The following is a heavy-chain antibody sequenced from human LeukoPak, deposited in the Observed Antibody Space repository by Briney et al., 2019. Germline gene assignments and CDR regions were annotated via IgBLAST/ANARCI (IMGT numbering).Heavy chain of an antibody. V-gene: IGHV4-34*01. Sequence: SETLSLTCAVYGGSFSGYYWSWIRQPPGKGLEWIGEINHSGSTNYNPSLKSRVTISVDTSKNQFSLKLSSVTAADTAVYYCASGYCGGDCFFFSYYYYGMDVWGQGTTVTVSS. CDR3: ASGYCGGDCFFFSYYYYGMDV. CDR1: GGSFSGYY. J-gene: IGHJ6*02. D-gene: IGHD2-21*02. CDR2: INHSGST.